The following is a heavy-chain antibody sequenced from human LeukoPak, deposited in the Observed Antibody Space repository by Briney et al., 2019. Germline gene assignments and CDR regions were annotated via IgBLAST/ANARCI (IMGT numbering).Heavy chain of an antibody. CDR1: GYSFTSYW. V-gene: IGHV5-51*01. Sequence: GESLKISCKGSGYSFTSYWIGWVRQMPGKGLEWMGIIYPGDSDTRYSPSFQGQVTISADKSISTAYLQWSSLKASDTAMYYCARLGDDYGSVRAFDIWGQGTMVTVSS. CDR2: IYPGDSDT. D-gene: IGHD4-17*01. J-gene: IGHJ3*02. CDR3: ARLGDDYGSVRAFDI.